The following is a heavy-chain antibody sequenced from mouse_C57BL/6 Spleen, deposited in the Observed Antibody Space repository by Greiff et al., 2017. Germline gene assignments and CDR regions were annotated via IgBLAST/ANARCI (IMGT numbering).Heavy chain of an antibody. CDR2: IYPRSGNT. D-gene: IGHD1-1*01. CDR1: GYTFTSYG. V-gene: IGHV1-81*01. Sequence: QVQLQQSGAELARPGASVKLSCKASGYTFTSYGISWVKQRTGQGLEWIGEIYPRSGNTYYNEKFKGKATLTADKSSSTAYMELRSLTSEDSAVYFCARRGNYYGSTYEDYWGQGTTLTVSS. J-gene: IGHJ2*01. CDR3: ARRGNYYGSTYEDY.